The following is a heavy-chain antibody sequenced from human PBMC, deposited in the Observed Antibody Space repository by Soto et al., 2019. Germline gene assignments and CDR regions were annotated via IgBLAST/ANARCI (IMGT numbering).Heavy chain of an antibody. CDR3: ARTHSGSYYSVFNY. V-gene: IGHV4-38-2*01. D-gene: IGHD1-26*01. CDR2: IYRSGTT. CDR1: NFSISSGYY. J-gene: IGHJ4*02. Sequence: TLSLTCVVSNFSISSGYYWGWIRQSPGKGLEWIASIYRSGTTSYNPSLKSRVTISVDPSKNQFSLMLTAVTAADTAVYYCARTHSGSYYSVFNYWGRGSLVTVSS.